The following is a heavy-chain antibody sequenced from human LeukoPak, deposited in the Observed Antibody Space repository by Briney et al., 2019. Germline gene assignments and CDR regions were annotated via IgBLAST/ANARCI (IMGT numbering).Heavy chain of an antibody. Sequence: PGGSLRLSCAASGFTFSTYGMHWVRQAPGKGLEWVSAISGSGGSTYYADSVKGRFTISRDNSKNTLYLQMNSLRAEDTAVYYCAKDSLWHTNWGQGTLVTVSS. CDR1: GFTFSTYG. J-gene: IGHJ4*02. CDR3: AKDSLWHTN. V-gene: IGHV3-23*01. D-gene: IGHD5-18*01. CDR2: ISGSGGST.